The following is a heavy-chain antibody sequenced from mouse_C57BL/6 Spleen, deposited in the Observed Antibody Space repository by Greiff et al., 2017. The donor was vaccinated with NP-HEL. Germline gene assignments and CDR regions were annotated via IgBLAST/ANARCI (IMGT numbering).Heavy chain of an antibody. V-gene: IGHV1-69*01. CDR2: IDPSDSYT. J-gene: IGHJ2*01. Sequence: VQLQQPGAELVMPGASVKLSCKASGYTFTSYWMHWVKQRPGQGLEWIGEIDPSDSYTNYNQKFKGKSTLTVDKSSSTAYMQLSSLTSEDSAVYYCARSPPSYYGSSYDFDYWGQGTTLTVSS. D-gene: IGHD1-1*01. CDR3: ARSPPSYYGSSYDFDY. CDR1: GYTFTSYW.